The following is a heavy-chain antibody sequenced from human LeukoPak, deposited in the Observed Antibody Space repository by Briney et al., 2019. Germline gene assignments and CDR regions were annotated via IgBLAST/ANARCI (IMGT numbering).Heavy chain of an antibody. CDR2: ISGSGGNT. CDR3: AKVVGATDCFDP. D-gene: IGHD1-26*01. CDR1: GFTFSTYA. J-gene: IGHJ5*02. Sequence: PGGSLRLSCAASGFTFSTYAMGWVRQAPGKGLEWVSTISGSGGNTHYADFVKGRFTISRDNSKNTLYLQMNSLRAEDTAVYYCAKVVGATDCFDPWGQGTLVTVSS. V-gene: IGHV3-23*01.